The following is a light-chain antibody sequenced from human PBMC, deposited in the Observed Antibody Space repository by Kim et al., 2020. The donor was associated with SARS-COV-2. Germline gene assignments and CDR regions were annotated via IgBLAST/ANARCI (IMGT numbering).Light chain of an antibody. Sequence: EIVMTQSPATLSVSPGETATLSCRASQSVIDNLAWYQQKPGQAPRFLIYGASTRAAAIPARFSGSGSGTEFTLTISSLQSEDFAVYYCQQYDNWPITFGGGTQVDIK. V-gene: IGKV3-15*01. CDR3: QQYDNWPIT. CDR2: GAS. CDR1: QSVIDN. J-gene: IGKJ4*01.